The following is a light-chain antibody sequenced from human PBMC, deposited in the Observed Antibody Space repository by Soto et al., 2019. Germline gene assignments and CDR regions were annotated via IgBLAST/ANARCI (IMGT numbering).Light chain of an antibody. J-gene: IGKJ3*01. CDR3: QHYDNSPL. CDR2: GAS. Sequence: EIVLTQSPGXLSLXXGXRATLSCRASQSVNSNYLVWYQQKPGRAPRLLIYGASTRAAGITDRFSGSGSGTEFTLTISRLEPEDFAVYYCQHYDNSPLFGPGTKVDIK. V-gene: IGKV3-20*01. CDR1: QSVNSNY.